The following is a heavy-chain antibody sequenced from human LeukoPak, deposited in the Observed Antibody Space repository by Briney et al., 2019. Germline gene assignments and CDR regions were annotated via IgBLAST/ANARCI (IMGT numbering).Heavy chain of an antibody. D-gene: IGHD6-19*01. CDR2: INPNSGGT. V-gene: IGHV1-2*02. CDR3: ARDLGSGWSFRYYFDY. CDR1: GYTFTGYY. J-gene: IGHJ4*02. Sequence: AASVKVSCKASGYTFTGYYMHWVRQAPGQGLEWMGWINPNSGGTNYAQKFQGRVTMTRDTSISTAYMELSRLRSDDTAVYYCARDLGSGWSFRYYFDYWGQGTLVTVSS.